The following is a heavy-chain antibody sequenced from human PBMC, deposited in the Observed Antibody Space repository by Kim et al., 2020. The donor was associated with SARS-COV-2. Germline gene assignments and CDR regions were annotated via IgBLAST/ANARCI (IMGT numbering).Heavy chain of an antibody. J-gene: IGHJ4*02. V-gene: IGHV3-23*01. Sequence: YYADSVKGRFTISRDNSKNTLYLQMNSLRAEDSALYYCAKDGTGWGSADDWGQGTLVTVSS. CDR3: AKDGTGWGSADD. D-gene: IGHD6-19*01.